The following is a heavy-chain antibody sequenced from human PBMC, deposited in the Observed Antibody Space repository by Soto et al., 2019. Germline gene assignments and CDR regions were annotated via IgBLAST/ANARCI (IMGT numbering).Heavy chain of an antibody. D-gene: IGHD2-15*01. CDR3: ARGYCSGGSCYFFDY. CDR2: IYSGGST. CDR1: GFTVSSNY. J-gene: IGHJ4*02. V-gene: IGHV3-53*02. Sequence: EVQLVETGGGLIQPGGSLRLSCAASGFTVSSNYMSWVRQAPGKGLEWVSVIYSGGSTYYADSVKGRFTISRDNSKSTLYLQMNSLRAEDTAVYYCARGYCSGGSCYFFDYWGQGTLVTVSS.